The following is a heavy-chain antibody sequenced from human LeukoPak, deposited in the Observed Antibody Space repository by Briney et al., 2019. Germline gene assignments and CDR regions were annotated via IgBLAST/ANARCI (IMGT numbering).Heavy chain of an antibody. V-gene: IGHV4-4*09. J-gene: IGHJ3*02. CDR2: FYSRGST. CDR1: GGSISSFY. CDR3: ARRRPDYSYDTSGHYSDAFDS. D-gene: IGHD3-22*01. Sequence: SETLSLTCSVSGGSISSFYWSWIRQPPGKGLEWIGPFYSRGSTNHNPSLKIRVTISVDTSRSLFSLRLDSLTAADTAVYYCARRRPDYSYDTSGHYSDAFDSWGLVTMVTVSS.